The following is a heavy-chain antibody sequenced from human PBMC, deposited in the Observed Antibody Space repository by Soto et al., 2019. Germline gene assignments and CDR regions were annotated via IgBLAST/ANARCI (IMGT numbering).Heavy chain of an antibody. CDR2: LSSSGGGM. CDR3: AKGESFSSGYYFDY. D-gene: IGHD3-22*01. Sequence: PGGSLKPPLGASGFTFRSYPMGGFRQAPGQGLEWVSVLSSSGGGMYYADSVKGRFTISRDNSNNTLFLHMNSLRAEDTAVYYCAKGESFSSGYYFDYWGQGPLVTVPS. V-gene: IGHV3-23*01. J-gene: IGHJ4*02. CDR1: GFTFRSYP.